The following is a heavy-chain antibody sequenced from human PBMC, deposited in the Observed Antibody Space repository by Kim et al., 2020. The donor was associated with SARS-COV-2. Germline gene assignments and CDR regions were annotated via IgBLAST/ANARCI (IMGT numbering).Heavy chain of an antibody. V-gene: IGHV4-34*01. D-gene: IGHD3-16*02. CDR2: INHSGST. J-gene: IGHJ4*02. Sequence: SETLSLTCAVYGGSFSGYYWSWIRQPPGKGLEWIGEINHSGSTNYNPSLKSRVTISVDTSKNQFSLKLSSVTAADTAVYYCARRSLGQQDNYFDYWGQGTLVTVSS. CDR3: ARRSLGQQDNYFDY. CDR1: GGSFSGYY.